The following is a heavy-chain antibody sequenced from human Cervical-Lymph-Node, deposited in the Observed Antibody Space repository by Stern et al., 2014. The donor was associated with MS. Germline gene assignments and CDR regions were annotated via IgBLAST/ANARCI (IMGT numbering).Heavy chain of an antibody. CDR3: ASPLTATSVPFGYYGMDV. CDR1: GGTFSNYA. Sequence: VQLVQSGAEVKKPGSSVKVSCKASGGTFSNYATSWVRQAPGQGLEWMGWIVPLFGKPNYAQKFQGRVTITADESTSTAYMDLSSLRSEDTAVYYCASPLTATSVPFGYYGMDVWGQGTTVTVS. J-gene: IGHJ6*02. CDR2: IVPLFGKP. V-gene: IGHV1-69*01. D-gene: IGHD4-17*01.